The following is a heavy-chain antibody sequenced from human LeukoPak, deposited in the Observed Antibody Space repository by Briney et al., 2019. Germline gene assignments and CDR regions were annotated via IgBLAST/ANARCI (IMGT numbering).Heavy chain of an antibody. CDR3: ARGQGYCSSTSCYTGGLY. Sequence: GGSLRLSCAASGFTFSSYSMNWVRQAPGKGLEWVSYISSSSTIYYADSVKGRFTISRDNAKNSLYLQMNSLRAEDTAVYYCARGQGYCSSTSCYTGGLYWGQGTLVTVSS. CDR2: ISSSSTI. J-gene: IGHJ4*02. V-gene: IGHV3-48*01. CDR1: GFTFSSYS. D-gene: IGHD2-2*02.